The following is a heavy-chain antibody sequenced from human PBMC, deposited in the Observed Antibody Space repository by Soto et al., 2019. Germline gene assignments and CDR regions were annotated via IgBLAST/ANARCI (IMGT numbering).Heavy chain of an antibody. J-gene: IGHJ4*02. V-gene: IGHV4-30-4*01. D-gene: IGHD2-15*01. CDR2: IYYSGST. Sequence: PSETLSLTCTVSGGSISSGDYYWSWIRQPPGKGLEWIGYIYYSGSTYYNPSLKSRVTISVDTSKNQFSLQLSSVTAADTAVYSCARSYCSGGRCWKYYFDYWGQVTMGTVSS. CDR1: GGSISSGDYY. CDR3: ARSYCSGGRCWKYYFDY.